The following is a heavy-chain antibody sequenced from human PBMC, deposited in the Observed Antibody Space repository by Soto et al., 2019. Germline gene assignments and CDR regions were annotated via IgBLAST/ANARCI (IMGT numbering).Heavy chain of an antibody. CDR3: ARDWELGY. CDR1: GYTFSNYY. J-gene: IGHJ4*02. V-gene: IGHV1-46*01. D-gene: IGHD1-7*01. CDR2: MNPSGDGT. Sequence: GASVKVSCKASGYTFSNYYMHWVRRAPGQGLEWMGTMNPSGDGTTYAQKFQGRVTMTRDTSTSTVYMELSSLTSEDTAVYYCARDWELGYWGQATLGIV.